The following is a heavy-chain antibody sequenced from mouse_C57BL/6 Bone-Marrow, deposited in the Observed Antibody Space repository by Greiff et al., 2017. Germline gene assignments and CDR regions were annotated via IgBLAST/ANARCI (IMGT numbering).Heavy chain of an antibody. Sequence: EVKVVESGGGLVKPGGSLKLSCAASGFTFSDYGMHWVRQAPEKGLEWVAYISSGSSTIYYAATVKGRFTISRDNAKNTLFLQMTSLRSEDTAMYYCAREGYYGNFDYWGQGTTLTGSS. CDR1: GFTFSDYG. CDR3: AREGYYGNFDY. J-gene: IGHJ2*01. D-gene: IGHD1-1*01. CDR2: ISSGSSTI. V-gene: IGHV5-17*01.